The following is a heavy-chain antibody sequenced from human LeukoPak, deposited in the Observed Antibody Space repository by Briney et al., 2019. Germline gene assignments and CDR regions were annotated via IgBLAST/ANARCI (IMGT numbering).Heavy chain of an antibody. CDR2: ISFDGSTK. CDR1: GFTFSTYA. CDR3: ARGSSTNCYGGNCFYYYMAV. D-gene: IGHD2-2*01. V-gene: IGHV3-30*04. Sequence: GGSLRLSCAASGFTFSTYAMHWVRQAPGKGLEWVAVISFDGSTKYYADSVKGRFTMSRGNSKNTLYLQMNSLRVEDTAVYYCARGSSTNCYGGNCFYYYMAVWGKGTTVTVSS. J-gene: IGHJ6*03.